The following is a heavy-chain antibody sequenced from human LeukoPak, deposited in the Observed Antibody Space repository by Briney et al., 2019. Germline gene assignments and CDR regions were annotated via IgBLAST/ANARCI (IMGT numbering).Heavy chain of an antibody. Sequence: GGSLRLSCAASGFVFSSYAFNWVRQAPGKGLEWVSFISGKSDNSYYADSVEGRFTVSRDNAKNSLFLQLNSLRAEDTAVYYCATIAVAGAIDYWGQGTLVTVSS. V-gene: IGHV3-21*01. D-gene: IGHD6-19*01. J-gene: IGHJ4*02. CDR1: GFVFSSYA. CDR2: ISGKSDNS. CDR3: ATIAVAGAIDY.